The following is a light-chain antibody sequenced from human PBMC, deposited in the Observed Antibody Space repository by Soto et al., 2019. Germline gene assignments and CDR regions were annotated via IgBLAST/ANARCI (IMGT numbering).Light chain of an antibody. J-gene: IGKJ1*01. CDR1: QSVSSTY. CDR3: QQYGSSPGT. Sequence: EIVLTQSPGTLSLSPGERATLSCRASQSVSSTYLAWYQQKPGQAPRLLIYGASSRATGIPDRFSGSGSGTDFTLTIRGLEPGDFAVYYCQQYGSSPGTFGQGTKVEIK. CDR2: GAS. V-gene: IGKV3-20*01.